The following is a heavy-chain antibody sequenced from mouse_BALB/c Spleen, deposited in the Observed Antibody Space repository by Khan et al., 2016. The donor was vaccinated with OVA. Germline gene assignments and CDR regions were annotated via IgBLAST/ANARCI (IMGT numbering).Heavy chain of an antibody. J-gene: IGHJ2*01. D-gene: IGHD1-1*02. V-gene: IGHV1S41*01. CDR3: ARAGGGKAPLDY. CDR1: GYTFTSYW. Sequence: DLVKPGASVKLSCKASGYTFTSYWINWIKQRPGQGLEWIGRIAPGSGSTYYNEMFKGKATLTVDTSSSTAYIQLSSLSSEDSAVXLCARAGGGKAPLDYWGQGTTLTVSS. CDR2: IAPGSGST.